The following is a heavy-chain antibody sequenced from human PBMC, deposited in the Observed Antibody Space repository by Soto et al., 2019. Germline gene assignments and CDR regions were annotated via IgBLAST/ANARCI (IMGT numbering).Heavy chain of an antibody. J-gene: IGHJ6*02. CDR2: IYSSGST. Sequence: PSETLSLTCRVSTGSTNGYYWNWIRQSPGKGLEWIAFIYSSGSTNYNPSLKSRATISVDRSKNQVSLKLTSVTAADTAAYYCARGKRDSTSCLDVWGQGTTVTVSS. D-gene: IGHD2-2*01. CDR1: TGSTNGYY. CDR3: ARGKRDSTSCLDV. V-gene: IGHV4-59*01.